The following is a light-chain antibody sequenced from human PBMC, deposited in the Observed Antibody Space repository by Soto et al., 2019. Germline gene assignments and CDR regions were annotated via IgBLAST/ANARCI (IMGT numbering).Light chain of an antibody. CDR1: SSNIGSNT. J-gene: IGLJ3*02. Sequence: QSVVTQPPSASGTPGQRVTISCSGSSSNIGSNTVNWYQQVPGTAPKLLIYSNNKRPSGVSDRFSASTSATSASLATSGLQSAEEAAYYCAPWDARLNGWVFGGGTKLTVL. CDR2: SNN. CDR3: APWDARLNGWV. V-gene: IGLV1-44*01.